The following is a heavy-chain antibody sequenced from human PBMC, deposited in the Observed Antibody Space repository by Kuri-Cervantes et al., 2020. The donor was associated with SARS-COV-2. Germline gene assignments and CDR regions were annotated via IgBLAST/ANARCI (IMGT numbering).Heavy chain of an antibody. Sequence: SETLSLTCTVSGGSISSSSYYWGWIRQPPGKGLEWIGSIYYSGSTYYNPSLKSRVTISVDTSKNQFSLKLSSATAADTAVYYCGGYCSSTSCYTVYWGQGTLVTVSS. D-gene: IGHD2-2*02. V-gene: IGHV4-39*01. J-gene: IGHJ4*02. CDR3: GGYCSSTSCYTVY. CDR1: GGSISSSSYY. CDR2: IYYSGST.